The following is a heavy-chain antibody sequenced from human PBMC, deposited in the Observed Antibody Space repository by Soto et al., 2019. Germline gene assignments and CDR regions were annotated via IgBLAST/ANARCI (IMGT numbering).Heavy chain of an antibody. CDR3: TTDSVVVIATDLPYAEYFQH. J-gene: IGHJ1*01. D-gene: IGHD2-21*01. Sequence: GGSLRLSCAASGFTFSNAWMSWVRQAPGKGLEWVGRIKSKTDGGTTDYAAPVKGRFTISRDDSKNTLYLQMNSLKTEDTAVYYCTTDSVVVIATDLPYAEYFQHWGQGTLVTVSS. CDR1: GFTFSNAW. V-gene: IGHV3-15*01. CDR2: IKSKTDGGTT.